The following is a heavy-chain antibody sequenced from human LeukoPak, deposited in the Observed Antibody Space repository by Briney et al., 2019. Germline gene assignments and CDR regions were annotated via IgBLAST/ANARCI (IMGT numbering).Heavy chain of an antibody. V-gene: IGHV4-30-2*01. D-gene: IGHD2-2*03. J-gene: IGHJ3*02. CDR3: ARVDFGAFDI. CDR1: GGSISSGGYS. CDR2: IYHSGST. Sequence: SETLSLTCTVSGGSISSGGYSWSWIRQPPGKGLEWIGYIYHSGSTYYNPSLKSRVTISVDRSKNQFSLKLSSVTAADTAVYYCARVDFGAFDIWGQGTMVTVSS.